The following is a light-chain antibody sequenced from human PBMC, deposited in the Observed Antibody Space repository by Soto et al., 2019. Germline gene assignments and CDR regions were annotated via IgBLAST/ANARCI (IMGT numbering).Light chain of an antibody. Sequence: QSVLTQPPSAAGTPGQTVTISCSGSSSNIGSNSVTWFQHLPGAVPKLLIFRNHQQPSGVPDRFSGSNSGTSASLASSGLQTEDEADYYCSAWDDSLVVVFGGGTKLTVL. CDR1: SSNIGSNS. CDR3: SAWDDSLVVV. V-gene: IGLV1-44*01. J-gene: IGLJ2*01. CDR2: RNH.